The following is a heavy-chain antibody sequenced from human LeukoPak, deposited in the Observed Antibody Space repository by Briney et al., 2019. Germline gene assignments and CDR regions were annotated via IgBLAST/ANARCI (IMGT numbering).Heavy chain of an antibody. CDR1: GFTFSSYA. CDR3: AKSGWYYYMDV. D-gene: IGHD6-19*01. CDR2: ISYDGRNQ. Sequence: GRSLRLSCAASGFTFSSYAMHWVRQAPGKGLEWVAIISYDGRNQYYADSVKGRFTISRDNSKNTLYLEMNSLRAGDTAVDYCAKSGWYYYMDVWGQGTTVTVSS. V-gene: IGHV3-30*04. J-gene: IGHJ6*03.